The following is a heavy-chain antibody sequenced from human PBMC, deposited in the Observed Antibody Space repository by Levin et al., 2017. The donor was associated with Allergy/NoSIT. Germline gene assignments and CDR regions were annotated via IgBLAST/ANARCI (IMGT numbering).Heavy chain of an antibody. J-gene: IGHJ3*01. D-gene: IGHD3-10*01. CDR2: ISGRGDRT. Sequence: PGESLKISCAASGFVFTNYAMNWVRQAPGKGLEWVSIISGRGDRTYYADSVKGRFTISRDNSKNTLFLQMNSLRADDTAVYYCAKGGSTITMVRGVLLGLSDAFDLWGQGTLVAVSS. CDR1: GFVFTNYA. CDR3: AKGGSTITMVRGVLLGLSDAFDL. V-gene: IGHV3-23*01.